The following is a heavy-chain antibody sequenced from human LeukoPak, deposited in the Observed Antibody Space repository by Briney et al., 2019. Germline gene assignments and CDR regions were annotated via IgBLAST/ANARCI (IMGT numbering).Heavy chain of an antibody. CDR2: LKQDGSEK. CDR1: GFTFSGYW. D-gene: IGHD6-13*01. V-gene: IGHV3-7*01. Sequence: PGGSLRLSCAASGFTFSGYWMHWVRQAPGKGLEWVANLKQDGSEKHFADSVKGRFTISRDNAENSLYLQMNSLRAEDTAMYYCARGTIAAPGTDCWGQGTLVTVSS. CDR3: ARGTIAAPGTDC. J-gene: IGHJ4*02.